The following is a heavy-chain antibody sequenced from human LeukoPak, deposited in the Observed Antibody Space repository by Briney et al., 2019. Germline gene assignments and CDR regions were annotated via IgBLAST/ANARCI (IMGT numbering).Heavy chain of an antibody. CDR1: GFTFDDYA. CDR3: AKDSQWLVSGGSGYFDY. J-gene: IGHJ4*02. Sequence: GGSLRLSCAASGFTFDDYAMHWVRQAPGKGLEWASGISWNSGSIGYADSVKGRFTISRDNAKNSLYLQMNSLRAEDTALYYCAKDSQWLVSGGSGYFDYWGQGTLVTVSS. D-gene: IGHD6-19*01. CDR2: ISWNSGSI. V-gene: IGHV3-9*01.